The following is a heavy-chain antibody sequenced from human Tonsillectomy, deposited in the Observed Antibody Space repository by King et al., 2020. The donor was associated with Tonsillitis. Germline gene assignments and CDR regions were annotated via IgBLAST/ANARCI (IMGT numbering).Heavy chain of an antibody. D-gene: IGHD3-10*01. CDR1: GFNFGDYA. J-gene: IGHJ4*02. CDR2: IRGTCYGGTT. Sequence: VQLVESGGGLVKPGQSLRLSCTTSGFNFGDYAINWVRQAPGKGLEWVGCIRGTCYGGTTEYAASVRGRFTISRDDSKSVAYLQVSSPKTEDTAVYFCTRDRSNRGYYGSGTQYWGQGTLVTVSS. CDR3: TRDRSNRGYYGSGTQY. V-gene: IGHV3-49*04.